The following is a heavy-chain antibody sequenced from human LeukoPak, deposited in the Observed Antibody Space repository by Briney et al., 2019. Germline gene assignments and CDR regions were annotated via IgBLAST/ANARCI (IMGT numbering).Heavy chain of an antibody. CDR1: GGTFSSYA. CDR2: IIPIFGTA. Sequence: SVKVSCKASGGTFSSYAISWVRQAPGQGLEWMGGIIPIFGTANYAQKFQGRVTITADESTSTAYMELSSLRSEDTAVYYCARVAGYCSSTSCYGGIYYFDYWGQGTLVTVSS. V-gene: IGHV1-69*01. D-gene: IGHD2-2*01. J-gene: IGHJ4*02. CDR3: ARVAGYCSSTSCYGGIYYFDY.